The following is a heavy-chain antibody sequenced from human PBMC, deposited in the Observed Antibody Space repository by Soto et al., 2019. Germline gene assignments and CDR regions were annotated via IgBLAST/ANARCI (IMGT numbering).Heavy chain of an antibody. CDR3: ARHLRPLRAVVVVAANAFDI. CDR1: GGSISSSSYY. V-gene: IGHV4-39*01. D-gene: IGHD2-15*01. J-gene: IGHJ3*02. Sequence: QLQLQESGPGLVKPSETLSLTCTVSGGSISSSSYYWGWIRQPPGKGLEWIGSIYYSGSTYYNPSLKSRVTISVDTSKNQFSLKLSSVTAADTAVYYCARHLRPLRAVVVVAANAFDIWGQGTMVTVSS. CDR2: IYYSGST.